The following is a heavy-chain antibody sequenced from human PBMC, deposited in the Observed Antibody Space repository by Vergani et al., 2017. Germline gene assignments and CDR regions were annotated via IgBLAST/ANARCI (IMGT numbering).Heavy chain of an antibody. CDR1: GGSISSGSYY. V-gene: IGHV4-61*02. D-gene: IGHD6-19*01. Sequence: QVQLQESGPGLVKPSQTLSLTCTVSGGSISSGSYYWSWIRQPAGKGLEWIGRIFTSRTTNYNPSLKSRVTISVDKSKNQFSLKLSSVTAADTAVYYCARIPGIAVAGTWFDPWGQGTLVTVSS. J-gene: IGHJ5*02. CDR2: IFTSRTT. CDR3: ARIPGIAVAGTWFDP.